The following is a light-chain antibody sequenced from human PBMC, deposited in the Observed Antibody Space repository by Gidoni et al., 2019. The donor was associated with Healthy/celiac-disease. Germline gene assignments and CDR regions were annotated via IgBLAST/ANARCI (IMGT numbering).Light chain of an antibody. CDR2: AAS. Sequence: DIQMTPSPSSLSASVGDRVTITCRASQSISSYLNWYQQKPGKAPKLLIYAASSLQSRVPSRFSGSGSGTDFTLTISSLQPEDFATYYCQQSYSTPCSFGQGTKLEIK. J-gene: IGKJ2*04. V-gene: IGKV1-39*01. CDR3: QQSYSTPCS. CDR1: QSISSY.